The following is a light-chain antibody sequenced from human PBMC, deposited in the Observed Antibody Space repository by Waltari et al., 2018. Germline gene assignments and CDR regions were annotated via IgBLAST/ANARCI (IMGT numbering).Light chain of an antibody. V-gene: IGLV8-61*01. J-gene: IGLJ3*02. CDR3: VLYMGSGIWV. Sequence: QPVVTQEPSFSVSPEGTVTLTCGLSSGSVSTSYYPSWYQQTPGQAPRTLIYSTNTRSSGVPDRFSGSILGNKAALTITGAQADDESDYYCVLYMGSGIWVFGGGTKLTVL. CDR1: SGSVSTSYY. CDR2: STN.